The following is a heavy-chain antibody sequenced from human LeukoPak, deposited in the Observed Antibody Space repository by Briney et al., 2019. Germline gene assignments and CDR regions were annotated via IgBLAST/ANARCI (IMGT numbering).Heavy chain of an antibody. Sequence: KPGGSLRLSCAASGFTLRDAWMTWVRQAPGKGLEWVGRIKSKSDGGATDYAAPVKGRFTISRDDSKSTLYLQMNSLKTEDTAVYYCTTDLWQWGQGTLVTVCS. CDR2: IKSKSDGGAT. D-gene: IGHD3-16*01. V-gene: IGHV3-15*01. CDR3: TTDLWQ. J-gene: IGHJ4*02. CDR1: GFTLRDAW.